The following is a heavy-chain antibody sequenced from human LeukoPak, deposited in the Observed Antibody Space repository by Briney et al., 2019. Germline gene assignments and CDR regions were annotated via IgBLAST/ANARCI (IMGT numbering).Heavy chain of an antibody. CDR3: ARGGDNSRSSGHLGWFDR. J-gene: IGHJ5*02. Sequence: GASVKVSCKASGDTFTRYGISWVRQAPGQGLEWMGWISAYNGNTNYAQKLQGRVTMTTDTSTSTAYMELRSLKSDDRAVYYCARGGDNSRSSGHLGWFDRCGQGTLVTVSS. V-gene: IGHV1-18*01. D-gene: IGHD6-6*01. CDR2: ISAYNGNT. CDR1: GDTFTRYG.